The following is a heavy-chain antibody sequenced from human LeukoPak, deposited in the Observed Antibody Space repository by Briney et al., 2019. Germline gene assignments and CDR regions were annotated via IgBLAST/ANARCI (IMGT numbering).Heavy chain of an antibody. Sequence: ASVKHSCKTSGYTFSAYYMYWVREAPGQGLEWMGWINPNSGGTNYAQKFQGRVSMTRDTSISTAYVELSRLRSDDTALYYCAREGFCRGGNCPVAYWGQGTLVTVSS. CDR2: INPNSGGT. J-gene: IGHJ4*02. CDR1: GYTFSAYY. V-gene: IGHV1-2*02. D-gene: IGHD2-15*01. CDR3: AREGFCRGGNCPVAY.